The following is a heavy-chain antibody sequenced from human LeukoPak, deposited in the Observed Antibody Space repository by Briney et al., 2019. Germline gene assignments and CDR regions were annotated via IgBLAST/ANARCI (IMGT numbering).Heavy chain of an antibody. Sequence: PSETLSLTCAVYGGSFSGYYWSWIRQPPGKGLEWIGEINHSGSTNYNPSLKSRVTISVDTSKNQFSLKLSSVTAADTAVYYCARSLTPRYCSSTSCYYFDYWGQGTLVTVSS. J-gene: IGHJ4*02. CDR3: ARSLTPRYCSSTSCYYFDY. D-gene: IGHD2-2*01. V-gene: IGHV4-34*01. CDR1: GGSFSGYY. CDR2: INHSGST.